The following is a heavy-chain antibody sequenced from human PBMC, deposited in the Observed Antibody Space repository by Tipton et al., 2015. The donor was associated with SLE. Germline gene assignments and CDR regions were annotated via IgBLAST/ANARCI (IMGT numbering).Heavy chain of an antibody. J-gene: IGHJ6*02. V-gene: IGHV4-39*07. CDR1: GGSITISHYY. CDR3: ARLVAARPGYYCGMDV. D-gene: IGHD6-6*01. CDR2: IHYSGST. Sequence: TLSLTCTVSGGSITISHYYWGWVRQSPGKGLEWIGSIHYSGSTNYNPSLKSRVTISVDTSKNQLSLNLESVTAADTAVYYCARLVAARPGYYCGMDVWGQGTTVTVSS.